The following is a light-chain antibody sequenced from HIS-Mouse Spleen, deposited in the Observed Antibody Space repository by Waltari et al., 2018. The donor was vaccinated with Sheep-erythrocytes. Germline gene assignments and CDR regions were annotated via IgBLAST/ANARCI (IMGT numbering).Light chain of an antibody. CDR2: DAS. J-gene: IGKJ1*01. CDR3: QQFNNYPRT. Sequence: AIQLTQSPSSLSASVGDRVTITCRASQGISSAFAWYQRKPGKAPKLLIYDASSLESGVPSRVSGSGSVTDFTLTISSLQPEDFATYYCQQFNNYPRTFGQGTKVEIK. CDR1: QGISSA. V-gene: IGKV1D-13*01.